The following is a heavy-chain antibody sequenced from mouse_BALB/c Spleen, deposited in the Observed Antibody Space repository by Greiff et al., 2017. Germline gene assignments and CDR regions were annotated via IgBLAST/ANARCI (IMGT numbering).Heavy chain of an antibody. CDR3: ARGKIRYNYFDY. D-gene: IGHD2-14*01. CDR2: ILPGSGST. Sequence: QVQLQQSGAELMKPGASVKISCKATGYTFSSYWIEWVKQRPGHGLEWIGEILPGSGSTNYNEKFKGKATFTADTSSNTAYMQLSSLTSEDSAVYYCARGKIRYNYFDYWGQGTTLTVSS. V-gene: IGHV1-9*01. CDR1: GYTFSSYW. J-gene: IGHJ2*01.